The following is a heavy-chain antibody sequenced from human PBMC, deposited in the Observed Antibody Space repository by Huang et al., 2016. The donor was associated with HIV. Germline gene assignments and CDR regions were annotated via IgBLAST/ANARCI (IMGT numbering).Heavy chain of an antibody. Sequence: QLQLQGSGPGLVKPSETLSLTCTVSGGSITSSSYYWGCIRQPPGKGLVWVGRMYDKGSTDYNPSLKSRVTVSVDTCKNQFSLKLSSGTAADTAVYYCARHFSYYDSSGYTPWDAFDIWGQGTMVTVSS. D-gene: IGHD3-22*01. CDR1: GGSITSSSYY. CDR2: MYDKGST. V-gene: IGHV4-39*01. CDR3: ARHFSYYDSSGYTPWDAFDI. J-gene: IGHJ3*02.